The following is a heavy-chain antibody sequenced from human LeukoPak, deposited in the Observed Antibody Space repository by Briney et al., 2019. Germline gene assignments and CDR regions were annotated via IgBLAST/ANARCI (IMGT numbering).Heavy chain of an antibody. V-gene: IGHV3-21*01. CDR2: ISSSSSYI. CDR1: GFTFSSYS. D-gene: IGHD1-26*01. Sequence: PGGSLRLSCAASGFTFSSYSMNWVRQAPGKGLEWVSSISSSSSYIYYADSVKGRFTISRDNAKNSLHLQMNSLRAEDTAVYYCARGYSGSLTHFDYWGQGTLVTVSS. CDR3: ARGYSGSLTHFDY. J-gene: IGHJ4*02.